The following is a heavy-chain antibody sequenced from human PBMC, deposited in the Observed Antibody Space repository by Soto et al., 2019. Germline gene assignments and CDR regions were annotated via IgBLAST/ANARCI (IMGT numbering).Heavy chain of an antibody. CDR2: IYSTEST. Sequence: TLSLTCTVSGGSISSGSYYWTWIRKHPGKGLEWIGYIYSTESTNYNPSLKSRLTISVDMSASQFSLKLSSVTVADTAVYYCARSDRSGKTLFYFDRWGRGTLVPVSS. CDR3: ARSDRSGKTLFYFDR. CDR1: GGSISSGSYY. D-gene: IGHD3-22*01. J-gene: IGHJ4*02. V-gene: IGHV4-31*03.